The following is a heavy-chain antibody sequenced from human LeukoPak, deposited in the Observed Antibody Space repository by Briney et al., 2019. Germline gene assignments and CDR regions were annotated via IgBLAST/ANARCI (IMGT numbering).Heavy chain of an antibody. D-gene: IGHD2-2*01. V-gene: IGHV3-23*01. Sequence: GSLRLSCAASGFTFSSYAMSWVRQAPGKGLEWVSAISGSGGSTYYADSVKGRFTISRDNSKNTLYLQMNSLRAEDTAVYYCAKYGSCSSTSCYAYYYYYYMDVWGKGTTVTVSS. CDR3: AKYGSCSSTSCYAYYYYYYMDV. CDR2: ISGSGGST. J-gene: IGHJ6*03. CDR1: GFTFSSYA.